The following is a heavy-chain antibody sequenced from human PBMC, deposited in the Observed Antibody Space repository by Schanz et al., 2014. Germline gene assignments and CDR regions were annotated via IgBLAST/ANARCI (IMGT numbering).Heavy chain of an antibody. CDR2: ISGSGGST. D-gene: IGHD2-2*02. J-gene: IGHJ4*02. CDR3: AGGEYQLLYGN. CDR1: GFIVSSTY. V-gene: IGHV3-23*04. Sequence: EVQLVESGGDLVQPGGSQRLSCAASGFIVSSTYMTWVRQAPGKGLEWVSGISGSGGSTYDADSVKGRFTISRDNSKNTLYLQMNSLRAEDTAVYYCAGGEYQLLYGNWGQGTLVTVSS.